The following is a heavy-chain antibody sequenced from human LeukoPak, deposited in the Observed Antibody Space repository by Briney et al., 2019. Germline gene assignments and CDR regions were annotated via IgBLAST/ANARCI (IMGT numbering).Heavy chain of an antibody. D-gene: IGHD5-18*01. Sequence: GGSLRLSCVASGITFSNYAVSWVRQAPEKGLDWVSVISGSAHKIRYADSVKGRFTISRDSSEIIVYLQMNNLRAEDTAVYYCAGRVTGYSSGYVYWGQGTLVTVSS. CDR3: AGRVTGYSSGYVY. J-gene: IGHJ4*02. CDR2: ISGSAHKI. CDR1: GITFSNYA. V-gene: IGHV3-23*01.